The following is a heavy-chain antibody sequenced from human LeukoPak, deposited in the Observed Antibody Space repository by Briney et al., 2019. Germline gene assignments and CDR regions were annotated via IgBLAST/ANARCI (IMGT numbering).Heavy chain of an antibody. CDR3: ARGQYYDFWSGYYTGYYYYYMDV. J-gene: IGHJ6*03. V-gene: IGHV1-8*03. CDR2: MNHNSGDT. Sequence: ASVRVSCKASGYTFTSYDINWVRQATGQGLEWMGWMNHNSGDTGYAQKFQGRVTITRNTSISTAYMELSSLRSEDTAVYYCARGQYYDFWSGYYTGYYYYYMDVWGKGTTVTVSS. CDR1: GYTFTSYD. D-gene: IGHD3-3*01.